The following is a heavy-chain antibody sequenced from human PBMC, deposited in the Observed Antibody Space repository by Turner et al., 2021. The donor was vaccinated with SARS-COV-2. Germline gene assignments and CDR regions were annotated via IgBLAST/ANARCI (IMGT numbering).Heavy chain of an antibody. V-gene: IGHV3-30*04. D-gene: IGHD3-16*01. CDR1: GFTFSSYA. J-gene: IGHJ5*02. Sequence: QVQLVESGGGVVQPGRSLRLSCAASGFTFSSYAMHWVRQAPGKGLGWVALISYDGSKKYYADSVKGRFTISRDNSKNTLYLQMNSLGAEDTAVYYCARDGGGWFDPWGQGTLVTVSS. CDR2: ISYDGSKK. CDR3: ARDGGGWFDP.